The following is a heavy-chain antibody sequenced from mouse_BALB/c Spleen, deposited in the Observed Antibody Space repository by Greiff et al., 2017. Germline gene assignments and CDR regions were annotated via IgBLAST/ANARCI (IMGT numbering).Heavy chain of an antibody. CDR1: GFTFSSYG. CDR3: ARHYGNLDY. CDR2: ISSGGSYT. Sequence: EVQGVESGGDLVKPGGSLKLSCAASGFTFSSYGMSWVRQTPDKRLEWVATISSGGSYTYYPDSVKGRFTISRDNAKNTLYLQMSSLKSEDTAMYYCARHYGNLDYWGQGTTLTVSS. V-gene: IGHV5-6*01. D-gene: IGHD1-1*01. J-gene: IGHJ2*01.